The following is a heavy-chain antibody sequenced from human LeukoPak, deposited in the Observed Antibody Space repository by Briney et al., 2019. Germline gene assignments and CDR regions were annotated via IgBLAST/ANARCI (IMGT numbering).Heavy chain of an antibody. CDR1: GYTFTNYG. D-gene: IGHD4-17*01. V-gene: IGHV1-18*01. CDR3: ARGPHYGDNGAPDFDY. J-gene: IGHJ4*02. CDR2: ISGYNGNT. Sequence: GASVKVSCKASGYTFTNYGITWVRQAPGQGFEWMGWISGYNGNTNYAQELQGRVTMTTDTSTSTTYMELRSLRSDDTAVYYCARGPHYGDNGAPDFDYWGQGTLVTVSS.